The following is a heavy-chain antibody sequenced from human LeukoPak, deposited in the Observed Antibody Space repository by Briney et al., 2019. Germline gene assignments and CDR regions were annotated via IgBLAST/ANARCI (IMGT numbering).Heavy chain of an antibody. CDR1: GGTISSYY. Sequence: SETLSLTCTVSGGTISSYYWSWIRQPPGKGLEWIGYIYYSGSTSYSPSLKSRVTISADTSQNQFSLKLSSVTAADTAVYYCASRKLGNDYWGQGTLVTVSS. CDR2: IYYSGST. CDR3: ASRKLGNDY. J-gene: IGHJ4*02. D-gene: IGHD7-27*01. V-gene: IGHV4-59*01.